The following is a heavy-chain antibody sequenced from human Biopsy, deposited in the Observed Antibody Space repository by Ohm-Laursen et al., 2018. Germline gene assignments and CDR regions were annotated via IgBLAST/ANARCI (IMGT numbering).Heavy chain of an antibody. CDR2: ISASGNHI. D-gene: IGHD2-15*01. Sequence: LRLSCTASGFTFSGFSMNWVRQAPGKGLEWVSSISASGNHIYYTDSVKGRFTVSRDNGKNSLYLQMNSLRAEDTAVYYCARAYPPPGRRLVVVAGDFDCWGQGTRVTVSS. CDR1: GFTFSGFS. CDR3: ARAYPPPGRRLVVVAGDFDC. J-gene: IGHJ4*02. V-gene: IGHV3-21*01.